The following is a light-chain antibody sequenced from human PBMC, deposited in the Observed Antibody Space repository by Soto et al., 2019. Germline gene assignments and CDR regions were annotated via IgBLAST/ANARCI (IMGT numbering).Light chain of an antibody. CDR2: YAS. Sequence: VLTQSPATLSLSPGERATLSYRASQTVSRYLAWYQQKPGQAPRLLIYYASNRATGIPARFSGSGSGTDYNLTISSLEPEDFAVYYCQHRSTWPFLTFGGGTKVEI. CDR1: QTVSRY. V-gene: IGKV3-11*01. J-gene: IGKJ4*01. CDR3: QHRSTWPFLT.